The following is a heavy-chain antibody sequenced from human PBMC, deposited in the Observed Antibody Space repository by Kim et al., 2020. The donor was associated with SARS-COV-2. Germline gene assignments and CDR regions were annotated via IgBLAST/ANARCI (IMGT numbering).Heavy chain of an antibody. D-gene: IGHD1-1*01. CDR1: GYSFTVHG. CDR3: ARDYNYGIDG. CDR2: IHTGNGNT. V-gene: IGHV1-3*04. J-gene: IGHJ6*02. Sequence: ASVKVSCKASGYSFTVHGLHWVRQAPGQGHEWMGWIHTGNGNTVYSQRFQDTVTFTSDTSASTAYMHLNSLRSEDTAVYYCARDYNYGIDGWGPGTTVT.